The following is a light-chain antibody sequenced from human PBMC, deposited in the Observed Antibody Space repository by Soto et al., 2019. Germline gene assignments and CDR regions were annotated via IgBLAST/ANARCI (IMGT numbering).Light chain of an antibody. CDR3: QQRSNWPPLT. J-gene: IGKJ4*01. Sequence: EIVLTQSPGTLSLSPGERATLSCRASHFVASSYVAWYQQKPGQAPRLLIYDASNRATGIPARLSGSGSGTDFTLTISSLEPEDFAVYYCQQRSNWPPLTFGGGTKVDIK. CDR1: HFVASSY. V-gene: IGKV3-11*01. CDR2: DAS.